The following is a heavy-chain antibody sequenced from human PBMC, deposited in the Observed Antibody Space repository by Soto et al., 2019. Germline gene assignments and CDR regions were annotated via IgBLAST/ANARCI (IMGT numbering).Heavy chain of an antibody. CDR3: AKSMHYDFWSGYSRAFDI. Sequence: SCAASGFTFSSYAMSWVRQAPGKGLEWVSATSGSGTSTYYADSVKGRFTISRDNSENTLYLQMHSLRVEDTAVYYCAKSMHYDFWSGYSRAFDIWGQGTMVTVSS. J-gene: IGHJ3*02. V-gene: IGHV3-23*01. D-gene: IGHD3-3*01. CDR2: TSGSGTST. CDR1: GFTFSSYA.